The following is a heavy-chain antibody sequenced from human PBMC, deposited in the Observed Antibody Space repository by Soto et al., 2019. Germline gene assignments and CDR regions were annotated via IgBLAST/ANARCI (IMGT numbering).Heavy chain of an antibody. Sequence: SETLSLTCAVSGYSIGSGYYWGWIRQPPGKGLEWIGSIYHSGSTYYNPSLKSRVTISVDTSKNQFSLKLSSVTTADTAVYYCARDFGIAALPDAFDIWGQGTMVTVSS. D-gene: IGHD6-6*01. CDR1: GYSIGSGYY. CDR3: ARDFGIAALPDAFDI. J-gene: IGHJ3*02. CDR2: IYHSGST. V-gene: IGHV4-38-2*02.